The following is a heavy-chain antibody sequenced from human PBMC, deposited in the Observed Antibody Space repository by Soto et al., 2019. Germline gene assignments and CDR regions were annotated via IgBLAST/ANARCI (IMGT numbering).Heavy chain of an antibody. V-gene: IGHV3-23*01. Sequence: GGSLRLSCAASGFTFSSYAMSWVRQAPGKGLEWVSAISGSGGSTYYADSVKGRFTISRDNSKNTLYPQMNSLRAEDTAVYYCAKSPGMYYYDSSGYYHYDYWGQGTLVTVSS. J-gene: IGHJ4*02. CDR1: GFTFSSYA. D-gene: IGHD3-22*01. CDR2: ISGSGGST. CDR3: AKSPGMYYYDSSGYYHYDY.